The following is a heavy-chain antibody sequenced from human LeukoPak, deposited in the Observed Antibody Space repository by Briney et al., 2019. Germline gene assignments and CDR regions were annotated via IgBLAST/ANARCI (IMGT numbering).Heavy chain of an antibody. V-gene: IGHV3-74*01. D-gene: IGHD6-13*01. CDR2: INSDGSST. CDR3: AREGVWRQQLVDYYYGMDV. J-gene: IGHJ6*02. CDR1: GFTFSNNV. Sequence: GGSLRLSCEASGFTFSNNVMNWVRQAPGKGLVWVSRINSDGSSTSYADSVKGRFTISRDNAKNTLYLQMNSLRAEDTAVYYCAREGVWRQQLVDYYYGMDVWGQGTTVTVSS.